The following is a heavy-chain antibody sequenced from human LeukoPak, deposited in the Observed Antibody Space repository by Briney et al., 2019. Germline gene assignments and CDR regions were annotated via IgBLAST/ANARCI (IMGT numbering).Heavy chain of an antibody. D-gene: IGHD3-10*01. V-gene: IGHV1-2*02. J-gene: IGHJ4*02. CDR2: INPNSGGT. Sequence: ASVKVSCKASGYTFTCYYMHWVRQAPGQGLEWMGWINPNSGGTNYAQKFQGRVTMTRDTSISTAYMELSRLRSDDTAVYYCARGATTTDALLWFGELLYYWGQGTLVTVSS. CDR1: GYTFTCYY. CDR3: ARGATTTDALLWFGELLYY.